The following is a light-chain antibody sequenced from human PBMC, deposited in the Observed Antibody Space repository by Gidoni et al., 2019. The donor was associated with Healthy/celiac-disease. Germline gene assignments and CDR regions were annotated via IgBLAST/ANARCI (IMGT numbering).Light chain of an antibody. J-gene: IGKJ5*01. Sequence: DIQMTQSPSSLSASVGDRVTITCRASQSISSYLNWYQQKPGKAPKLLIYAASSLQSGVPSRFSGSGSGTDFTLTIRSLQPEDFATYYCQQSYSTPLTFGPGTRLEI. CDR2: AAS. CDR3: QQSYSTPLT. CDR1: QSISSY. V-gene: IGKV1-39*01.